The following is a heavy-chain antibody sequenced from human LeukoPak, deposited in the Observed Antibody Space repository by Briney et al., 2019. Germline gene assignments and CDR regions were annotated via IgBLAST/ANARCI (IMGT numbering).Heavy chain of an antibody. J-gene: IGHJ6*03. V-gene: IGHV1-8*03. D-gene: IGHD1-20*01. Sequence: VASVKDSCEASVDTFIRFNINWVRQAPGQGLEWMGWMNLYTGNTAYAQKFQGRVTITRDTSITTAYMELSSLRSEDTAVYYCARARVTGDYYYYYMEIWGKGTTVIVSS. CDR2: MNLYTGNT. CDR3: ARARVTGDYYYYYMEI. CDR1: VDTFIRFN.